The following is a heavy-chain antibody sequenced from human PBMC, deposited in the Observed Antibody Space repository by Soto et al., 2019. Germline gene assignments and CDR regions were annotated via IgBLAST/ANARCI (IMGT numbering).Heavy chain of an antibody. J-gene: IGHJ5*02. CDR1: GGSTRNYF. D-gene: IGHD3-9*01. CDR2: IYYSGTT. V-gene: IGHV4-59*01. Sequence: VQLQESGPGLVKPSETLSLTCTVSGGSTRNYFWSWIRQPPGKGLEWIGCIYYSGTTNYNASLKSRVTISLDTSTNQFSLRLRSVTAADTAVYYCARYVNPYDTAVWFDPWGQGTLVTVSS. CDR3: ARYVNPYDTAVWFDP.